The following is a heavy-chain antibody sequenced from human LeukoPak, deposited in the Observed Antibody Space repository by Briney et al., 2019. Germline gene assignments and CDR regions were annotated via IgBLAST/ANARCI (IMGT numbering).Heavy chain of an antibody. CDR3: ATRPASETYFAVFDY. Sequence: QPGGSLRLSRAASGVTFSNHAMSWIRQAPGRGLEWVSGITGSGGSTYHAESVKGRFTISRDNSKNTLYLEMNSLRAEDTAVYFCATRPASETYFAVFDYWGQGTLVTVSS. D-gene: IGHD1-26*01. CDR2: ITGSGGST. J-gene: IGHJ4*02. V-gene: IGHV3-23*01. CDR1: GVTFSNHA.